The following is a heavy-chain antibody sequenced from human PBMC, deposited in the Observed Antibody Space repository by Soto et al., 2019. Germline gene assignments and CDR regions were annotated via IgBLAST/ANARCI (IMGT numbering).Heavy chain of an antibody. Sequence: SQTLSLTCAISGDSVSSNSAAWNWIRQSPSRGLEWLGRTYYRSKWYNDYAVSVKSRITINPDTSKNQFSLQLNSVTPEDTAVYYCARSPGYSSSWYSDYYYYGMDVWGKGPTVTVSS. CDR3: ARSPGYSSSWYSDYYYYGMDV. J-gene: IGHJ6*04. CDR1: GDSVSSNSAA. CDR2: TYYRSKWYN. D-gene: IGHD6-13*01. V-gene: IGHV6-1*01.